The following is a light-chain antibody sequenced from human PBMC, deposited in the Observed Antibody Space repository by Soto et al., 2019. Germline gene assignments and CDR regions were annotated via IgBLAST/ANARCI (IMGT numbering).Light chain of an antibody. CDR2: GAS. CDR1: QSVDSTY. V-gene: IGKV3-15*01. J-gene: IGKJ1*01. Sequence: IVLTQSPGTLSLSPGARATLSCRASQSVDSTYLAWYQQKPDQSPRLLIYGASTRATGIPARFSGSGSGTEFTLTISSLQSEDFAVYYCQQYNNWPTFGQGTKVDIK. CDR3: QQYNNWPT.